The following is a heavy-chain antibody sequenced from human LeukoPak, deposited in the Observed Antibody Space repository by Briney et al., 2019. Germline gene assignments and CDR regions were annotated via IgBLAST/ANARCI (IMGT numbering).Heavy chain of an antibody. CDR3: ARHSPVGIFYFDY. J-gene: IGHJ4*02. CDR1: GGSFSGYY. D-gene: IGHD1-26*01. CDR2: INQSGST. Sequence: PSETLSLTCAVYGGSFSGYYWTWIRQPPGKGLDWIGEINQSGSTNYNPSLKSRVTISVDMSNNQFSLKLNSVTAADTAVYYCARHSPVGIFYFDYWGQGTLVTVSS. V-gene: IGHV4-34*01.